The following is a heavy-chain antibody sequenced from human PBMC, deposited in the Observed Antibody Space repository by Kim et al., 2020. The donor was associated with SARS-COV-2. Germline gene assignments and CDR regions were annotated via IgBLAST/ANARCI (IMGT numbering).Heavy chain of an antibody. CDR2: FDPEDGET. Sequence: ASVKVSCKVSGYTLTELPMHWVRQAPGKGLEWMGGFDPEDGETIYAQKFQGRVTMTEDTSTDTAYMELSSLRSEDTAVYYCATRYYYDSSVYRTIYYYYGMDVWGQGTTVTVSS. D-gene: IGHD3-22*01. CDR3: ATRYYYDSSVYRTIYYYYGMDV. CDR1: GYTLTELP. J-gene: IGHJ6*02. V-gene: IGHV1-24*01.